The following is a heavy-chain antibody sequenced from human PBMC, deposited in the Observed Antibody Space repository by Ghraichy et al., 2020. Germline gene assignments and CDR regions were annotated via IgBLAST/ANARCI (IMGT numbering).Heavy chain of an antibody. CDR3: AKDRSGDCCDLDS. CDR2: IFGSGGST. Sequence: GALRLSCAASGFTFSTYAMNWVRQAPGKGLEWVSIIFGSGGSTYYADSVKGRFTISRDNSKNMVYLQMNGLRAEDTAVYYCAKDRSGDCCDLDSWGRGALVTVSS. J-gene: IGHJ4*02. V-gene: IGHV3-23*01. CDR1: GFTFSTYA. D-gene: IGHD2-21*02.